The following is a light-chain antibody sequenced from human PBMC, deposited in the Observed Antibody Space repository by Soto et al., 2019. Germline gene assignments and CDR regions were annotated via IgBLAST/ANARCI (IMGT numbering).Light chain of an antibody. V-gene: IGLV1-51*01. CDR3: GTWDASLSAGGV. CDR2: DNN. J-gene: IGLJ1*01. CDR1: SSNIGNNY. Sequence: HSVLLQPPSVSAAQGQKVTIPCSGSSSNIGNNYVSWYQQLPGTAPKLLIYDNNKRPSGIPDRFSGSKSGTSATLGISGLQTGDEADYYCGTWDASLSAGGVFGTGTKVTVL.